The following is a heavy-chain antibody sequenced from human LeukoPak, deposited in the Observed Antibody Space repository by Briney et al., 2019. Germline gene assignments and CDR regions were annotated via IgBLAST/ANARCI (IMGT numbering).Heavy chain of an antibody. CDR3: ARDRPTGASRLFVVQ. J-gene: IGHJ4*02. CDR1: GFSFSSYS. D-gene: IGHD3-3*01. Sequence: PGGSLRLSCAASGFSFSSYSMTWVRQVPGKGLEWVSSMSSGSSYIYYADSVRGRFTISRDNAKNSLYLLMNSLRVEDTAVYYCARDRPTGASRLFVVQWGQGTLVTVSS. V-gene: IGHV3-21*01. CDR2: MSSGSSYI.